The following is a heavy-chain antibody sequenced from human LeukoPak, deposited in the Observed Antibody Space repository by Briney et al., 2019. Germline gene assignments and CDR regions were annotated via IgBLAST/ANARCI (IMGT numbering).Heavy chain of an antibody. CDR2: INHDGSEM. CDR1: GFTFSDFW. V-gene: IGHV3-74*01. D-gene: IGHD1-14*01. CDR3: VRDTPHRRLDP. Sequence: GGSLRLSCVASGFTFSDFWMRWVRQAPGKGLVWVSRINHDGSEMLYTDSVKGRFTISRDNAKNTLYLQMNSLRPGDTAVYYCVRDTPHRRLDPSGHGNLVSVSS. J-gene: IGHJ5*02.